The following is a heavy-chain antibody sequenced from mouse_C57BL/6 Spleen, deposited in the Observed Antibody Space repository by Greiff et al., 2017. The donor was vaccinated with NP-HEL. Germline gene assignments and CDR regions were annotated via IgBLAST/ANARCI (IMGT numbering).Heavy chain of an antibody. Sequence: VQLKQSGGGLVQPGGSLSLSCAASGFTFTDYYMSWVRQPPGKALEWLGFIRNKANGYTTEYSASVKGRFTISRDNSQSILYLQMNALRAEDSATYYCASHYYYGRSVAYWGQGTLVTFSA. CDR3: ASHYYYGRSVAY. D-gene: IGHD1-1*01. V-gene: IGHV7-3*01. J-gene: IGHJ3*01. CDR1: GFTFTDYY. CDR2: IRNKANGYTT.